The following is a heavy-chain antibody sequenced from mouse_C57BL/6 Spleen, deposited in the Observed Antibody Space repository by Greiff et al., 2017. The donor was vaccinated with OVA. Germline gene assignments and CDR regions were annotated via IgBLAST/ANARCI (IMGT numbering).Heavy chain of an antibody. CDR3: ATSWERAWFAY. CDR2: IHPNSGST. J-gene: IGHJ3*01. D-gene: IGHD4-1*01. Sequence: QVQLQQPGAELVKPGASVKLSCKASGYTFTSYWMHWVKQRPGQGLEWIGMIHPNSGSTNYNEKFKSKATLTVDKSSSTAYMQLSSLTSEDSAVYYCATSWERAWFAYWGQGTLVTVSA. CDR1: GYTFTSYW. V-gene: IGHV1-64*01.